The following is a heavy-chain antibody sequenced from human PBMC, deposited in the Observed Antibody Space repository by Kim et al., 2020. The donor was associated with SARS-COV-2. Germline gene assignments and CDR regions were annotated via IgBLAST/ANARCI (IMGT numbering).Heavy chain of an antibody. CDR1: GYTFTSYD. Sequence: ASVKVSCKASGYTFTSYDINWVRQATGQGLEWMGWMNPNSGNTGYAQKFQGRVTMTRNTSISTAYMELSSLRSEDTAVYYCARGLRFLEWLLYRYGMDVWGQGTTVTVSS. CDR3: ARGLRFLEWLLYRYGMDV. J-gene: IGHJ6*02. V-gene: IGHV1-8*01. CDR2: MNPNSGNT. D-gene: IGHD3-3*01.